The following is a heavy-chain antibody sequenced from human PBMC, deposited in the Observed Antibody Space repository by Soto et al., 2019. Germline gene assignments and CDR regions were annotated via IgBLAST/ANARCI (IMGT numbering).Heavy chain of an antibody. J-gene: IGHJ6*02. Sequence: SETLSLTCAVYGGSFSGYYWSWIRQPPGKGLEWIGEINHSGSTNYNPSLKSRVTISVDTSKNQFSLKLSSVAAADTAVYYCAGRLHSGSYYGDLDYYYYGMDVWGQGTTVTVSS. CDR2: INHSGST. CDR3: AGRLHSGSYYGDLDYYYYGMDV. CDR1: GGSFSGYY. V-gene: IGHV4-34*01. D-gene: IGHD1-26*01.